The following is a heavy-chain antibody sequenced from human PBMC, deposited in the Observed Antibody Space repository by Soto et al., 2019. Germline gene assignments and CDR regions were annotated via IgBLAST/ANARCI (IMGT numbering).Heavy chain of an antibody. CDR2: MNPNSGNT. CDR1: GYTFTSYD. V-gene: IGHV1-8*01. J-gene: IGHJ6*02. CDR3: GREGQQLAQEKYYQFNGMDV. D-gene: IGHD6-13*01. Sequence: ASVKVSCKASGYTFTSYDINWVRQATGQGLEWMGWMNPNSGNTGYSQKFQGRLTMTTDTSTATASMELRSLTSDDTAVYYCGREGQQLAQEKYYQFNGMDVWGQGTTVTVSS.